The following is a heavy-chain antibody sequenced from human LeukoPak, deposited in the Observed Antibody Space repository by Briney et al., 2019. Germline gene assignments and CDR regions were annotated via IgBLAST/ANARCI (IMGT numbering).Heavy chain of an antibody. CDR1: GGTFSSYA. J-gene: IGHJ4*02. V-gene: IGHV1-69*13. Sequence: ASVKVSCKASGGTFSSYAISWVRQARGQGLEWMGGIIPIFGTANYAQKFQGRVTITADESTSTAYMELSSLRSEDTAVYYCARGGYCSGGSCYRIDYWGQGTLVTVSS. CDR2: IIPIFGTA. CDR3: ARGGYCSGGSCYRIDY. D-gene: IGHD2-15*01.